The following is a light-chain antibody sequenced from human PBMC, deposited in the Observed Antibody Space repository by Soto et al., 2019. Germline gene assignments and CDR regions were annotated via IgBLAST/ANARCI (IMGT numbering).Light chain of an antibody. J-gene: IGKJ4*01. Sequence: EIVLTQSPATLSVSPGERATLSCRASQSVRSDLAWYQQKPGQTHRLLIYGASSRATGVPARFSGSGSGTEFTLTISSLQSEDSAVYYCQQYNNWPPLTFGGGNKVEIK. CDR3: QQYNNWPPLT. V-gene: IGKV3-15*01. CDR2: GAS. CDR1: QSVRSD.